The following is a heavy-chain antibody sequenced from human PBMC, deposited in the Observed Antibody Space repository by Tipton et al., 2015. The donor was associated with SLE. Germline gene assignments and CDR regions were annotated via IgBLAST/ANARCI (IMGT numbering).Heavy chain of an antibody. Sequence: GLVKPSETLSLTCTVSGDSIRRHYWTWTRQPPGRGLEWIGCVYDSGRTNYNPSLRSRVTISLDTSKNQFSLKVRSVTTADTAVYYCARMRGGYNAHYWGQGILVTVSS. CDR1: GDSIRRHY. CDR3: ARMRGGYNAHY. V-gene: IGHV4-59*11. CDR2: VYDSGRT. J-gene: IGHJ4*02. D-gene: IGHD5-24*01.